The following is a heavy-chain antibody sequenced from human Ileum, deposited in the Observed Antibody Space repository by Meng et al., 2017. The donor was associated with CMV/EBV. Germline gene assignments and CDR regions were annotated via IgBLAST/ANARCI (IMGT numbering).Heavy chain of an antibody. D-gene: IGHD5-24*01. V-gene: IGHV3-74*01. J-gene: IGHJ4*02. CDR2: INLDGGTT. Sequence: GESLKISCAASGFTFSRYWMHWVRQVPGKDLVWVSRINLDGGTTYYAESVKGRITISRDNAQNALYLQLNSLRAEDSAVYYCVRGGGAYNYDVVDFWGQGALVTVSS. CDR3: VRGGGAYNYDVVDF. CDR1: GFTFSRYW.